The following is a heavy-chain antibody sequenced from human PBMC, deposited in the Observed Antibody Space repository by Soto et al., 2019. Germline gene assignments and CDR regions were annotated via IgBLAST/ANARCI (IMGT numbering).Heavy chain of an antibody. CDR1: GYSFTSYW. V-gene: IGHV5-10-1*01. Sequence: GESLKISCKGSGYSFTSYWISWVRQMLGKGLEWMGRIDPSDSYTNYSPSFQGHVTISADKSISTAYLQWSSLKASDTAMYYCARSPYSSSAYGMDVWGEGTTVTSPQ. D-gene: IGHD6-6*01. J-gene: IGHJ6*04. CDR2: IDPSDSYT. CDR3: ARSPYSSSAYGMDV.